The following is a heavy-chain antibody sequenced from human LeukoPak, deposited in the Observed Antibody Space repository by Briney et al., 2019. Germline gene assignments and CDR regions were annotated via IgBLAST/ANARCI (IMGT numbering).Heavy chain of an antibody. CDR1: RFTFSSYG. V-gene: IGHV3-33*01. D-gene: IGHD6-19*01. Sequence: QAGGSLRLSCAASRFTFSSYGMHWVRQAPGKGLEWVAVIWYDGSNKYYADSVKGRFTISRDNSKNTLYLQMNSLRPEDTAVYYRARASGYTSGWYDDAFDIWGQGTMVTVSS. CDR3: ARASGYTSGWYDDAFDI. J-gene: IGHJ3*02. CDR2: IWYDGSNK.